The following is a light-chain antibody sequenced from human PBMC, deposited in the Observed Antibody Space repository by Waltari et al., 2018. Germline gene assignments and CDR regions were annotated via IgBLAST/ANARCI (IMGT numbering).Light chain of an antibody. J-gene: IGLJ7*01. CDR2: GNS. CDR1: SSNIGAGYE. V-gene: IGLV1-40*01. Sequence: QSVLTQPPAVSGAPGQRVTISCTGSSSNIGAGYEFHWYQQLPGTAPKLLIYGNSHRPSGVPARFSGSKSGTSASLAITGLQAEDEAEYYCQSYDSSLSVVFGGGTQLTVL. CDR3: QSYDSSLSVV.